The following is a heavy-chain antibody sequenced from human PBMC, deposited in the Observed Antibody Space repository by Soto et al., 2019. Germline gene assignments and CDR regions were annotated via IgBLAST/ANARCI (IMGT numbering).Heavy chain of an antibody. Sequence: SETLSLTCTVSGGSISSGDYYWSWIRQPPGKGLEWIGYIYYSGSTYYNPSLKSRVTISVDTSKNQFSLKLSSVTAADTAVYYCARVVPRYCISTSCYDVFDYWGQGTLVTVSS. J-gene: IGHJ4*02. CDR2: IYYSGST. CDR1: GGSISSGDYY. V-gene: IGHV4-30-4*01. D-gene: IGHD2-2*01. CDR3: ARVVPRYCISTSCYDVFDY.